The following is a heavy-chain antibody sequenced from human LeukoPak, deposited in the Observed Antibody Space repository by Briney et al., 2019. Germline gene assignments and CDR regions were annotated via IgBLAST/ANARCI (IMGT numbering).Heavy chain of an antibody. CDR2: ISSSGGGT. J-gene: IGHJ4*02. D-gene: IGHD6-13*01. V-gene: IGHV3-23*01. CDR3: AKDYRSSSWYYFDY. Sequence: PGGSLRLSCAASGFTFSSYAMSWVRQSPGKGLEWVSAISSSGGGTYYADSVKGRFTISRDNSKNTVYLQMNSLRAEDTAVYYCAKDYRSSSWYYFDYWGQGTLVTVSS. CDR1: GFTFSSYA.